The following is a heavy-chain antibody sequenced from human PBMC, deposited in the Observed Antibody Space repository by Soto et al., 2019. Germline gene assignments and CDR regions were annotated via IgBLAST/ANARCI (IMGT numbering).Heavy chain of an antibody. CDR2: IDWDDDK. CDR3: ARIDSSGPRTNNYYYYGMDV. J-gene: IGHJ6*02. Sequence: SGPTLVNPTQTLTLTCTFSGFSLSTSGMCVSWIRQPPGKALEWLALIDWDDDKYYSTSLKTRLTISKDTSKNQVVLTMTNMDPVDTATYYCARIDSSGPRTNNYYYYGMDVWGQGTTVTVSS. V-gene: IGHV2-70*01. CDR1: GFSLSTSGMC. D-gene: IGHD6-19*01.